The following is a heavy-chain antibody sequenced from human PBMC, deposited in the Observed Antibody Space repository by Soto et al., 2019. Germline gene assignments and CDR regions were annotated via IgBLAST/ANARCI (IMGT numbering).Heavy chain of an antibody. J-gene: IGHJ4*02. V-gene: IGHV3-23*01. CDR1: GVTFGCRS. CDR3: ARGSTDSYPGSRIFDF. CDR2: ITDTGGDA. D-gene: IGHD3-10*01. Sequence: GGPLRLSGVASGVTFGCRSMGRGREAPGGGLEWVSTITDTGGDAKYADSVRGRFTISRDNSKNTLHLQMSSLRAEDSAVYYCARGSTDSYPGSRIFDFWGRGTLVTVSS.